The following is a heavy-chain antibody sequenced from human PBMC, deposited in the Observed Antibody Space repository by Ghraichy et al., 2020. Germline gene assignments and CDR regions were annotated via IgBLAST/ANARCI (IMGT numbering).Heavy chain of an antibody. CDR2: ISWNSGSI. CDR3: AKDAGGYGPIDY. CDR1: GFTFDNYV. V-gene: IGHV3-9*01. D-gene: IGHD3-16*01. J-gene: IGHJ4*02. Sequence: LSLTCAASGFTFDNYVMHWVRQAPGKGLEWVSGISWNSGSIGCADSVQGRFTISRDNARNSVYLQMDSLRAEDTALYYCAKDAGGYGPIDYWGQGTLVTVSS.